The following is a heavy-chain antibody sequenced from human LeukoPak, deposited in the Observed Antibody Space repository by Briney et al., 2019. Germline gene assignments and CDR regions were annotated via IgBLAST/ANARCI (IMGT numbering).Heavy chain of an antibody. CDR2: MRHYNGYS. J-gene: IGHJ4*02. CDR1: GYSISSGYY. D-gene: IGHD2-15*01. CDR3: ARIGGRECSGGSCYPDY. V-gene: IGHV4-38-2*02. Sequence: SETLSLTCTVFGYSISSGYYWGWVMQPPGKDLQWIGSMRHYNGYSFYNPSLKSRVIISMNTARNQFSLKLRSLIVADTAIYYCARIGGRECSGGSCYPDYWGQGTLVTVSS.